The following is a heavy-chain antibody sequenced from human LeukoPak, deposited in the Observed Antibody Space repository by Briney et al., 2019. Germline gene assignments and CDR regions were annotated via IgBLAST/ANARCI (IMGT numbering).Heavy chain of an antibody. J-gene: IGHJ3*01. D-gene: IGHD3-16*01. Sequence: SETLSLTCTVSGGSISSYYWIWIRQPPGKGLEWIAYTSYSGGTKYNPSLKSRVTMSLDTSKNQFSLNLSSVTAADTAVYYCARLGLRPGAFGVWGQGTMVTVSS. CDR2: TSYSGGT. CDR1: GGSISSYY. CDR3: ARLGLRPGAFGV. V-gene: IGHV4-59*08.